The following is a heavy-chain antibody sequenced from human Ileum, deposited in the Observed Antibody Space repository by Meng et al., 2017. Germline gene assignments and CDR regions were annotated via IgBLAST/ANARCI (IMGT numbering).Heavy chain of an antibody. CDR3: SRDRDYDILTGYYHDAFDI. CDR2: ISSSSSYI. Sequence: GESLKISCAASGFTFSSYSMNWVRQAPGKGLEWVSSISSSSSYIFYADSVKGRFTISRDNAKSSLYLQMNSLRTEDTAVYYCSRDRDYDILTGYYHDAFDIWGQGTMVTVSS. V-gene: IGHV3-21*01. D-gene: IGHD3-9*01. J-gene: IGHJ3*02. CDR1: GFTFSSYS.